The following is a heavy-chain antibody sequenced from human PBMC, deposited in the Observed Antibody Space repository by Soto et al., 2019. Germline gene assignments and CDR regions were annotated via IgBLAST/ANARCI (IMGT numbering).Heavy chain of an antibody. J-gene: IGHJ6*02. CDR3: AKDGSHLAVAGTSPTSDFYGLAG. CDR2: VSYDGSII. CDR1: GFTFSVYG. D-gene: IGHD6-19*01. V-gene: IGHV3-30*18. Sequence: QVQLVESGGGVVQPGRSLRLSCAASGFTFSVYGMHWVRQAPGRGLEWVAIVSYDGSIIYYADSVKGRFTISRDNSKNTMDLQLNSLKVEDTAVYYCAKDGSHLAVAGTSPTSDFYGLAGWGQGTKVTVSS.